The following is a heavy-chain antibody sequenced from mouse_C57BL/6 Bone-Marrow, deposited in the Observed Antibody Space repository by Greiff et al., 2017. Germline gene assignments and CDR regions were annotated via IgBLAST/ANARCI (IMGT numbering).Heavy chain of an antibody. CDR1: GFTFSSYT. CDR2: ISGGGGNT. CDR3: ARHDYYGSSQFPYYYAMDY. V-gene: IGHV5-9*01. J-gene: IGHJ4*01. Sequence: DVKLVESGGGLVKPGGSLKLSCAASGFTFSSYTMSWVRQTPEKRLEWVATISGGGGNTYYPDSVKGRFTISRDNAKNTLYLQMSSLRSEDTALYYCARHDYYGSSQFPYYYAMDYWGQGTSVTVSS. D-gene: IGHD1-1*01.